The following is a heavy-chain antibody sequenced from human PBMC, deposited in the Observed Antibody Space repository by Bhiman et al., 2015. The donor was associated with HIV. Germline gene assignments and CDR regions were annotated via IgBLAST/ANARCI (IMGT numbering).Heavy chain of an antibody. V-gene: IGHV3-30*02. Sequence: QVQLVESGGGVVQPGGSLRLSCAASGFTFSTYGIHWVRQAPGKGLEWVAFIRYDGSNKYYADSVKGRFTISRDNSKNTVYLQMNSLRAEDTAVYYCAKEMSGYYTLFDYWGQGTLVTVSS. J-gene: IGHJ4*02. CDR2: IRYDGSNK. CDR3: AKEMSGYYTLFDY. D-gene: IGHD3-3*01. CDR1: GFTFSTYG.